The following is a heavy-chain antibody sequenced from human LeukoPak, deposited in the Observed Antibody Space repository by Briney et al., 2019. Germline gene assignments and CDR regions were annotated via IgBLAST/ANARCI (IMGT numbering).Heavy chain of an antibody. J-gene: IGHJ4*02. D-gene: IGHD3-22*01. Sequence: SETLSLTCTVSGGSISSSSYYWGWIRQPPGKGLEWIGSIYYSGSTYFNPSLKSRVTISVDTSKNQFSLKLSSVTAADTAVYYCARAEGDSSGYYPFDYWGQGTLVTVSS. CDR2: IYYSGST. V-gene: IGHV4-39*07. CDR3: ARAEGDSSGYYPFDY. CDR1: GGSISSSSYY.